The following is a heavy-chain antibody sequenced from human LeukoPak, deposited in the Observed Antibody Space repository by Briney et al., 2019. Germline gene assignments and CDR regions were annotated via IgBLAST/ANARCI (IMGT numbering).Heavy chain of an antibody. V-gene: IGHV3-64*01. CDR1: GVTFRSYA. D-gene: IGHD1-26*01. Sequence: GGSLRLSCAASGVTFRSYAMCWVRQAPGEGLEYVSAISSNGDHTYYASPVKGRFTTSRDNSKNTLYLQMGSLRAEDMAVYYCARDGVGAYNWFDPWGQGTLVTVSS. CDR2: ISSNGDHT. J-gene: IGHJ5*02. CDR3: ARDGVGAYNWFDP.